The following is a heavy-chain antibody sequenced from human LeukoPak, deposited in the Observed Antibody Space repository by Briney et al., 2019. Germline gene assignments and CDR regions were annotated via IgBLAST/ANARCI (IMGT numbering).Heavy chain of an antibody. CDR3: ARMTHTLGATYSHFDY. J-gene: IGHJ4*02. CDR1: GYPFTNFY. D-gene: IGHD3-16*01. Sequence: ASVKVSCKASGYPFTNFYVHWVRLAPGQGLEWLSWTHPVSGDTIYAQKFQGRVTMTRDTSISTAYMELTSLTSDDTAVYYCARMTHTLGATYSHFDYWGQGTLVTVSS. CDR2: THPVSGDT. V-gene: IGHV1-2*02.